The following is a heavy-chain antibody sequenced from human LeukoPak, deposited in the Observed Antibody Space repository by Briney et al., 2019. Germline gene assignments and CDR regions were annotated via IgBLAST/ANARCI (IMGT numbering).Heavy chain of an antibody. CDR3: ARKLVWLVQRGYDY. CDR1: GGSFSGYY. Sequence: SETLSLTCAVYGGSFSGYYWSWICQPPGKGLEWIGEINHSGSTNYNPSLKSRVTISVDTSKNQFSLKLSSVTAADTAVYYCARKLVWLVQRGYDYWGQGTLVTVSS. CDR2: INHSGST. D-gene: IGHD6-19*01. V-gene: IGHV4-34*01. J-gene: IGHJ4*02.